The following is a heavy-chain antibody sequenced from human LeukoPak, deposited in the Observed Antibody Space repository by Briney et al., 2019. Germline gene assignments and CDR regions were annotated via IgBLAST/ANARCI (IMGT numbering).Heavy chain of an antibody. V-gene: IGHV1-69*01. J-gene: IGHJ4*02. D-gene: IGHD6-19*01. Sequence: EASVKVSCKASGGTFSSYAISWVRQAPGQELEWMGGIIPIFGTANYAQKFQGRVTITADESTSTAYMELSSLRSEDTAVYYCAREAVAGSLDYCGQGTLVTVSS. CDR3: AREAVAGSLDY. CDR2: IIPIFGTA. CDR1: GGTFSSYA.